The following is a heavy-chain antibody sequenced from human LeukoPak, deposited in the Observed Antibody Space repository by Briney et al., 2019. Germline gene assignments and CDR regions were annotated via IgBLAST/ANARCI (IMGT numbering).Heavy chain of an antibody. D-gene: IGHD2-15*01. J-gene: IGHJ4*02. CDR2: IYYSGST. CDR3: ARVQFVVATTNFDC. V-gene: IGHV4-30-4*01. Sequence: KSSETLSLTCTVSGGSISSGDYYWSWIRQPPGKGLEWIGYIYYSGSTYYNPSLKSRVTISVETSKNQFSLKLSSVTAADTAVYYCARVQFVVATTNFDCWGQGILVTVSS. CDR1: GGSISSGDYY.